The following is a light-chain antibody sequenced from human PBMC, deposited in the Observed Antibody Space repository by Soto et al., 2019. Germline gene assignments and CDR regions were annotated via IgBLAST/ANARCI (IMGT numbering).Light chain of an antibody. CDR1: SSDIGGYNY. CDR2: AVS. J-gene: IGLJ1*01. V-gene: IGLV2-14*01. Sequence: QSALTQPASVSGSPGQSITISCTGTSSDIGGYNYVSWYQQHPGKAPKLMIYAVSNRPSGVSYRFSGSKSGNTASLTISGLQAEDEADYYCSSYTSTTALYVFGPGTKLTVL. CDR3: SSYTSTTALYV.